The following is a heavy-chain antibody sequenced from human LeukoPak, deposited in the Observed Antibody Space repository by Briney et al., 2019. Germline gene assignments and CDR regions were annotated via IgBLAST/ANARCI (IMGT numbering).Heavy chain of an antibody. J-gene: IGHJ4*02. V-gene: IGHV3-21*04. Sequence: PGGSLRLSCAASGFNFSSYSMNWVRQAPGKGLEWVSSISSSSSFRYYADSVKGRFPISRDNAKNSLYLQMNSLRAEDTAVYSCARDSSGYFYWGQGTLVTVSS. CDR2: ISSSSSFR. CDR1: GFNFSSYS. D-gene: IGHD3-22*01. CDR3: ARDSSGYFY.